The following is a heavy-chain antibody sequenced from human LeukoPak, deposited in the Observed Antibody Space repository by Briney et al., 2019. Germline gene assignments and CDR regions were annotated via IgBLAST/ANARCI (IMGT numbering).Heavy chain of an antibody. D-gene: IGHD5-24*01. J-gene: IGHJ4*02. CDR1: GFTFSTYW. Sequence: GGSLRLSCATSGFTFSTYWMSWVRQAPGKGLEWVANIKQDGSETYYADSVKGRFTIFRDNAKNSLYLQTDSLRVEDTAVYYCANGDGFDYWGQGTLVIVSS. CDR2: IKQDGSET. CDR3: ANGDGFDY. V-gene: IGHV3-7*01.